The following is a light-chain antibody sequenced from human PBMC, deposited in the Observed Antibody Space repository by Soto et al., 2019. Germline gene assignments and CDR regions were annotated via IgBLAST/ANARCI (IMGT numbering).Light chain of an antibody. Sequence: QSVWTQPPSASGTPGQRVTISCSGSSYNIGTNTLNWFQQLPGTAPKLLIYSNNHRPSGVPDRFSGSKSGTSASLAISGLQAEYEADYYCAAWDHSLNGLYVRGPGTKVKVL. V-gene: IGLV1-44*01. J-gene: IGLJ1*01. CDR1: SYNIGTNT. CDR3: AAWDHSLNGLYV. CDR2: SNN.